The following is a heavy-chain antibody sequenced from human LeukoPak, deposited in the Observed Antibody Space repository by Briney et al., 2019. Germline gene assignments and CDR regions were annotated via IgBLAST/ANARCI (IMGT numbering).Heavy chain of an antibody. J-gene: IGHJ4*02. D-gene: IGHD3-3*01. CDR1: GGSISSSSYY. Sequence: SETLSLTCTVSGGSISSSSYYWGWIRQPPGKGLEWIGSIYYSGSTYYNPSLKSRVTISVDTSKNQFSLKLSSVTAADTAVYYCARDVRFLEWLLPDDPVSWGQGTLVTVSS. CDR3: ARDVRFLEWLLPDDPVS. V-gene: IGHV4-39*01. CDR2: IYYSGST.